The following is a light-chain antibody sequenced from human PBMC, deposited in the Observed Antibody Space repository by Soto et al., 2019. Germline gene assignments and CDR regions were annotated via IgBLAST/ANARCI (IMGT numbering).Light chain of an antibody. CDR2: KAS. V-gene: IGKV1-5*03. CDR1: QSISSW. CDR3: QQYDSSST. J-gene: IGKJ1*01. Sequence: DIQMTQSPSTLSASVGDRVTITCRASQSISSWLAWYQRKPGKAPKLLIYKASSLESGVPSRFSGSGSGTDFTLTISSLQPDDFATYYCQQYDSSSTFGQGTKVEVK.